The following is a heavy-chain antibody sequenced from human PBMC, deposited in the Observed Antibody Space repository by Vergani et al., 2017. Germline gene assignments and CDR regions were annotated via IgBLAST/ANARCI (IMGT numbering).Heavy chain of an antibody. D-gene: IGHD3-22*01. V-gene: IGHV1-18*04. CDR3: ARDLGEYYYDSSGQDDDAFDI. CDR2: ISAYNGNT. Sequence: QVQLVQSGAEVKKPGASVKVSCKASGYTFTSYGISWVRQAPGQGLEWMGWISAYNGNTNYEQKLQGRVTMTTDTSTSTAYMELRSLRSDDTAVYYCARDLGEYYYDSSGQDDDAFDIWGQGTMVTVSS. CDR1: GYTFTSYG. J-gene: IGHJ3*02.